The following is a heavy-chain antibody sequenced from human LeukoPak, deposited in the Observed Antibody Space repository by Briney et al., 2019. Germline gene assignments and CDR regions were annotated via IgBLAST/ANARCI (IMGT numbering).Heavy chain of an antibody. D-gene: IGHD5-12*01. CDR1: GVTFSNYG. CDR2: ISSNGNDK. CDR3: TTKVIRGNSGDDYDD. V-gene: IGHV3-30*03. J-gene: IGHJ4*02. Sequence: QAGGSLRLSCAASGVTFSNYGMHWVRQAPGKGLEWVALISSNGNDKLYGDSVKGRFTISRDDSKSTLYLQMNSLRVEDTAVYYCTTKVIRGNSGDDYDDWGQGTLVTVSS.